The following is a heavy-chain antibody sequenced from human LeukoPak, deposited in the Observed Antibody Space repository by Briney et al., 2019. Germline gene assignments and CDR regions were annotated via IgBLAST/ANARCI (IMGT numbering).Heavy chain of an antibody. Sequence: PSETLSLTCAVYGGSFSGYYWSWIRQPPGKGLEWIGEINHSGSTNYNPSLKSRVTISVDTSKNQFSLKLSSVTAADTAVYYCARGITIFGVVIFHYYGMDVWGQGTTVTVSS. CDR2: INHSGST. D-gene: IGHD3-3*01. CDR3: ARGITIFGVVIFHYYGMDV. CDR1: GGSFSGYY. V-gene: IGHV4-34*01. J-gene: IGHJ6*02.